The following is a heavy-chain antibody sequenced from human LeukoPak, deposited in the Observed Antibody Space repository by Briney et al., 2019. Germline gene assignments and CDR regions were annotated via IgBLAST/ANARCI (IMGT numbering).Heavy chain of an antibody. Sequence: GGSLRLSCAASGFTFSSYAMHWVRQAPGKGLEWVAVISYDGSNKYYADSVKGRFTISRDNSKNTLYLQMNSLRAEDTAVYYCASSDYDSSGYLDYWGQGTLVTVSS. CDR2: ISYDGSNK. J-gene: IGHJ4*02. D-gene: IGHD3-22*01. CDR3: ASSDYDSSGYLDY. CDR1: GFTFSSYA. V-gene: IGHV3-30-3*01.